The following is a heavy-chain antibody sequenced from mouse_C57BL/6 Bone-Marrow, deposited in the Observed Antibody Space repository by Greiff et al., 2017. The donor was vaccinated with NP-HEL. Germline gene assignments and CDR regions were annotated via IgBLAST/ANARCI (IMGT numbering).Heavy chain of an antibody. CDR3: ERYDGSPDD. CDR2: IYPRSGNT. D-gene: IGHD2-3*01. Sequence: VKLMESGAELARPGASVKLSCKASGYTFTSYGISWVKQRTGQGLEWIGEIYPRSGNTYYNEKFMGKATLTADKPSSTEYMELRSLTSENYAVYFSERYDGSPDDWGKGTTLTVSS. CDR1: GYTFTSYG. V-gene: IGHV1-81*01. J-gene: IGHJ2*01.